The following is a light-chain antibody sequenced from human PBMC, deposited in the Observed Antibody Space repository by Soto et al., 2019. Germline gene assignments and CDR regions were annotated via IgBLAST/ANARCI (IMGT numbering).Light chain of an antibody. CDR3: AAWDDSLNGYV. Sequence: QSVLTQPPSASGTPGQRVTISCSGSSSNIGSNTVNWYQQLPGTDPKFLIYSNNQRPSGVPDRFSGSKSGTSASLAISGLQSEDEADYYCAAWDDSLNGYVFGTGTKVTVL. J-gene: IGLJ1*01. CDR1: SSNIGSNT. CDR2: SNN. V-gene: IGLV1-44*01.